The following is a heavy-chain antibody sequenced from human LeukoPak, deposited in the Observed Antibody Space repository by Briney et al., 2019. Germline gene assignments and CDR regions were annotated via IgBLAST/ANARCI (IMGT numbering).Heavy chain of an antibody. V-gene: IGHV4-34*01. D-gene: IGHD2-2*01. J-gene: IGHJ5*02. CDR2: INHSGST. CDR3: ARGIVVVPAALELNWFGP. CDR1: GGSFSGYY. Sequence: SETLSLTCAVYGGSFSGYYWSWIRQPPGKGLEWIGEINHSGSTNYNPSLKSRVTISVDTSKNQFSLKLSSVTAADTAVYYCARGIVVVPAALELNWFGPWGQGTLVTVSS.